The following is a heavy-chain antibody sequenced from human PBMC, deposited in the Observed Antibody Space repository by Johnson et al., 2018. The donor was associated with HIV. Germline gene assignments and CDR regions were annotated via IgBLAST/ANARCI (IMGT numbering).Heavy chain of an antibody. CDR2: ISGTGGST. CDR1: GFTFSSYA. CDR3: AKRGGYIVGDAFDI. Sequence: MQLVESGGGLVQPGGSLRLSCAASGFTFSSYAMSWVRQAPGKGLEWVSAISGTGGSTYYADSVKGRFTISSDNSKNTLYLQMNSRRAEDTSVYYCAKRGGYIVGDAFDIWGQGTMVTVSS. J-gene: IGHJ3*02. V-gene: IGHV3-23*04. D-gene: IGHD2-21*01.